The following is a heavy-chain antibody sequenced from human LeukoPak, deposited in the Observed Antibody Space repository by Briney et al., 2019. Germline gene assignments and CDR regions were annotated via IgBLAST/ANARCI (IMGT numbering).Heavy chain of an antibody. Sequence: PSETLSLTCTVSGGSISSGSYYWSWIRQRAGKGLEWVGYIYYSGSTNYNPSLKSRVTISVDTSKNQFSLKLSSVTAADTAVYYCARSLYYYGSDSFDIWGQGTMVIVSS. J-gene: IGHJ3*02. CDR3: ARSLYYYGSDSFDI. CDR1: GGSISSGSYY. D-gene: IGHD3-10*01. CDR2: IYYSGST. V-gene: IGHV4-61*10.